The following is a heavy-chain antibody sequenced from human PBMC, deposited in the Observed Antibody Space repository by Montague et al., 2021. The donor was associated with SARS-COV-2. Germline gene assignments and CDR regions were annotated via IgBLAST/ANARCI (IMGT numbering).Heavy chain of an antibody. J-gene: IGHJ4*02. Sequence: PALVTPTQTLTLTCTFSGFSLSTSGMCVSWIRQPPGKALEWLALIDWDDDKYYSTSLKTRLTISKDTSKNQVVLTMTNMDPVDTATYYCARYYYDSSGYYYFDYWGQGTLVTVSS. D-gene: IGHD3-22*01. CDR2: IDWDDDK. CDR3: ARYYYDSSGYYYFDY. V-gene: IGHV2-70*01. CDR1: GFSLSTSGMC.